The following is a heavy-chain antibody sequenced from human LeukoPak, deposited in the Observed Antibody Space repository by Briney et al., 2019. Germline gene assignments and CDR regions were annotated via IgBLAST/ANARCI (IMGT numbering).Heavy chain of an antibody. CDR3: ARRSEDTVTTSQYYFDY. Sequence: PSETLSLTCTVSGDSISSGSYYWSWIRQTAGKELEWIGHIYQSGSANYNSSLKSRVTISIDTSNNHFSLRVNSMTAADTAVYYCARRSEDTVTTSQYYFDYWGQGTLVTVSS. CDR1: GDSISSGSYY. V-gene: IGHV4-61*09. J-gene: IGHJ4*02. D-gene: IGHD4-17*01. CDR2: IYQSGSA.